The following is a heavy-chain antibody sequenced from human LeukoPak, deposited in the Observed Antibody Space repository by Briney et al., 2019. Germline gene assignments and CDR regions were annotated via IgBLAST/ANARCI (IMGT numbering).Heavy chain of an antibody. CDR3: AKDLGPPFTTSSLVDY. CDR1: GFPFNSYG. J-gene: IGHJ4*02. V-gene: IGHV3-30*02. D-gene: IGHD6-6*01. Sequence: GGSLRLSCVGSGFPFNSYGMNWFRQAPGKGLEWVAFIGYDGSNKHFADSVKGRFTISRDNSKNTLYLQMNSLRPEDTAFYYCAKDLGPPFTTSSLVDYWGQGTLVTVSS. CDR2: IGYDGSNK.